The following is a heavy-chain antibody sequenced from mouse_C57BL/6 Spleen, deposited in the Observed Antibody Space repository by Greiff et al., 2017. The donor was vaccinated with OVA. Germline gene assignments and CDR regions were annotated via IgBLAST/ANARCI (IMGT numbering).Heavy chain of an antibody. Sequence: VQLQQSGAELVRPGTSVKMSCKASGYTFTNYWIDWVKQRPGHGLEWIGDIYPGGGYTNYNEKFKGKATLTADKSSSTAYMQISSLTSEDADFYDCARKTTVVGSYYFDYWGKGTTLTVSS. CDR1: GYTFTNYW. CDR2: IYPGGGYT. J-gene: IGHJ2*01. D-gene: IGHD1-1*01. V-gene: IGHV1-63*01. CDR3: ARKTTVVGSYYFDY.